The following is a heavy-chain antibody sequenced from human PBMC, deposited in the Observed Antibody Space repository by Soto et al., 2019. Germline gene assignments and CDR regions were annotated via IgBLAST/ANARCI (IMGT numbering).Heavy chain of an antibody. CDR2: TSGSGGST. CDR3: AYSSTPFDY. J-gene: IGHJ4*02. CDR1: GFTFSSYA. Sequence: PGGSLRLSCAASGFTFSSYAMSWVRQAPGKGLEWVSATSGSGGSTHYADSVKGRFTISRDNSKNTLYLQMNSLRAEDTAVYYCAYSSTPFDYWGQGTLVTVSS. D-gene: IGHD6-13*01. V-gene: IGHV3-23*01.